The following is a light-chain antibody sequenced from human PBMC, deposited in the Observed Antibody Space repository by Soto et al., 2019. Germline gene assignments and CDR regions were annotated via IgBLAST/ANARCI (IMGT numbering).Light chain of an antibody. Sequence: VVMTQSPASLSVSPGERVTLSCRASQSVDGDLAWFQQKPGQAPRLLISGASTRPAGIPDRFSGSGSGTEFTLTITSLQSDDFASYYCQQYHQWPRTFGRGTKVENK. J-gene: IGKJ1*01. CDR1: QSVDGD. V-gene: IGKV3-15*01. CDR3: QQYHQWPRT. CDR2: GAS.